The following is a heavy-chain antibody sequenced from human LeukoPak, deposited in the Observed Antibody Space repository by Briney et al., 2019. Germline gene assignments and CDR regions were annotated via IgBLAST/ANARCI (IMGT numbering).Heavy chain of an antibody. CDR3: ARLWSAATRRYYFDY. V-gene: IGHV4-59*08. J-gene: IGHJ4*02. CDR1: GGSISGYY. D-gene: IGHD2-15*01. Sequence: SETLSLTCTVSGGSISGYYWSWIRQPPGKGLEWIGYIYYSGSTNYNPSLKSRVTISVDTSKNQFSLKLSSVTAADTAVYYCARLWSAATRRYYFDYWGQGTLVTVSS. CDR2: IYYSGST.